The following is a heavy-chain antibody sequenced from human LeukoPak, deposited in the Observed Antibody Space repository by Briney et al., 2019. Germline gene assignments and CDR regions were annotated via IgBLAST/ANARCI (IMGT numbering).Heavy chain of an antibody. CDR1: GFTFSNYW. J-gene: IGHJ4*02. V-gene: IGHV3-7*01. Sequence: GGSLRLSCEGSGFTFSNYWMGWVRQAPGKGLQWVANIKTDGSEKYYVDSVKGRFTISRDNAKNSLYLQMNSLRAEDTAVYYCARTMVRGVSPIDYWGQGTLVTVSS. CDR3: ARTMVRGVSPIDY. CDR2: IKTDGSEK. D-gene: IGHD3-10*01.